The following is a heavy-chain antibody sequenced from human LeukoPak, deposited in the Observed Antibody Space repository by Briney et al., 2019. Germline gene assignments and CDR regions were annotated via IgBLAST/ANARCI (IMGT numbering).Heavy chain of an antibody. D-gene: IGHD3-10*01. CDR1: GGSISSSSYY. CDR3: ARGEGELIFDY. Sequence: SETLSLTCTVSGGSISSSSYYWGWIRQPPGKGLEWIGSVYYRGSTYYNPSLKSRVTISVATSKNQFSLKLSSVIAADTAVYYCARGEGELIFDYWGQGTVVTVS. V-gene: IGHV4-39*07. CDR2: VYYRGST. J-gene: IGHJ4*02.